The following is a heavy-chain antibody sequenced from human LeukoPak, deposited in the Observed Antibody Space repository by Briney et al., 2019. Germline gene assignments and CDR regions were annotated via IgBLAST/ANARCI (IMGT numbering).Heavy chain of an antibody. Sequence: GGSLRLSCAASRFTFSSYGMSWVRQAPGKGLEWVSAISGSGGSTYYADSVKGRFTISRDNSKNTLYLQMNSLRAEDTAVYYCADKWLRLLVFDYWGQGTLVTVSS. CDR1: RFTFSSYG. CDR3: ADKWLRLLVFDY. CDR2: ISGSGGST. V-gene: IGHV3-23*01. D-gene: IGHD5-12*01. J-gene: IGHJ4*02.